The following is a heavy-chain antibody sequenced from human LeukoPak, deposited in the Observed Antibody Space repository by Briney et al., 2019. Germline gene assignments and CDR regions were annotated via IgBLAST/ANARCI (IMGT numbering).Heavy chain of an antibody. CDR3: AKSFKQGALGYFDL. V-gene: IGHV3-9*03. CDR1: GFTFDDYA. J-gene: IGHJ2*01. CDR2: ISWNSGSI. Sequence: GGSLRLSCAASGFTFDDYAMHWVRQAPGKGLEWVSGISWNSGSIGYADSVKGRFTISRDNAKNSLYLQMNSLRAEDMALYYCAKSFKQGALGYFDLWGRGTLVTVSS. D-gene: IGHD2/OR15-2a*01.